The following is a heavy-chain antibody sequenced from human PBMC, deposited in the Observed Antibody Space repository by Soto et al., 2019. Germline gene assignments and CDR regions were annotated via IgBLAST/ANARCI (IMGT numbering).Heavy chain of an antibody. CDR2: ISGSGGRT. J-gene: IGHJ6*02. CDR1: GFTFSSYA. CDR3: ARGGAPLDWGSYFYYGLDV. D-gene: IGHD3-16*01. Sequence: PGGSLRLSCVVSGFTFSSYAMSWVRQAPGKGLEWVSGISGSGGRTYYADSVKGRFTISRDNSKKTLYLQMNSLRAEDTAVYYCARGGAPLDWGSYFYYGLDVWGQGTTVTVSS. V-gene: IGHV3-23*01.